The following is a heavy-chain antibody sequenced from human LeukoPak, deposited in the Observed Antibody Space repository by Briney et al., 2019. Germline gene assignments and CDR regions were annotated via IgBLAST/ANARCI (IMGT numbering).Heavy chain of an antibody. CDR1: GGSITSYY. J-gene: IGHJ4*02. V-gene: IGHV4-59*01. Sequence: SETLSLTCTISGGSITSYYWSWIRQPPGKGLEWIGYIYYSGSHYYNPSLKSRVTMSVDTSKNQFSLKVTSVTAADTAVYYCTRSSYSGTYSGGYWGQGILVTVSS. D-gene: IGHD1-26*01. CDR2: IYYSGSH. CDR3: TRSSYSGTYSGGY.